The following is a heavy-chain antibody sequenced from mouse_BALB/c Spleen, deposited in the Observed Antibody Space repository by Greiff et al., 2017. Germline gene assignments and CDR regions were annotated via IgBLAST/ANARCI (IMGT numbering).Heavy chain of an antibody. D-gene: IGHD2-4*01. J-gene: IGHJ4*01. CDR3: ARYYDPYYYAMDY. V-gene: IGHV3-2*02. CDR2: ISYSGST. CDR1: GYSITSDYA. Sequence: DVQLQESGPGLVKPSQSLSLTCTVTGYSITSDYAWNWIRQFPGNKLEWMGYISYSGSTSYNPSLKSRISITRDTSKNQFFLQLNSVTTEDTATYYCARYYDPYYYAMDYWGQGTSVTVSS.